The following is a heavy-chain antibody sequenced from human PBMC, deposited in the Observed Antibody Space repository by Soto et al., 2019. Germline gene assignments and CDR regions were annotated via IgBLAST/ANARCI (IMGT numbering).Heavy chain of an antibody. D-gene: IGHD3-10*01. Sequence: SGPTMVNPTQTPTLTCTVSGFSLSTDGVGVGWIRQPPGKALEWLALIYWDDDNRYRPSLRSRLTISKDTSKNQVVLTMTNMDPMDTATYFCARRDYYASGSLTFDYWGTGTLVT. J-gene: IGHJ4*02. CDR1: GFSLSTDGVG. V-gene: IGHV2-5*02. CDR3: ARRDYYASGSLTFDY. CDR2: IYWDDDN.